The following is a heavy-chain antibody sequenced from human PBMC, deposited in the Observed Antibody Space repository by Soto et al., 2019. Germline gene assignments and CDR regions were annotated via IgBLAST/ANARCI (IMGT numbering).Heavy chain of an antibody. CDR1: GGTFSSYA. J-gene: IGHJ4*02. D-gene: IGHD1-1*01. V-gene: IGHV1-69*13. CDR2: IIPIFGTA. Sequence: SVEVSCKASGGTFSSYAISWVRQAPGQGLEWMGGIIPIFGTANYAQKFQGRVTITADESTSTAYMELSSLRSEDTAVYYCARAGLEPGHFDYWGQGTLVTVSS. CDR3: ARAGLEPGHFDY.